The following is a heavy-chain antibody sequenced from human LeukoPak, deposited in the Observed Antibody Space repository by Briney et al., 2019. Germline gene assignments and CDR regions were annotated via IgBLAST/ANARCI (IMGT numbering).Heavy chain of an antibody. D-gene: IGHD3-3*01. V-gene: IGHV1-2*06. CDR2: INPNSGGT. CDR1: GYTFTGYY. J-gene: IGHJ6*02. Sequence: ASVKVSCKASGYTFTGYYMHWVRQAPGQGLEWMGRINPNSGGTNYAQRFQGRVTMTRDTSISTAYMELSRLRSDDTAVYYCARGGYDFVYYYYGMDVWGQGTTVTVSS. CDR3: ARGGYDFVYYYYGMDV.